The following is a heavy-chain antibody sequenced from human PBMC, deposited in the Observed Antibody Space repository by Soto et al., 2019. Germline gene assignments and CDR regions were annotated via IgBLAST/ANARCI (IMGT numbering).Heavy chain of an antibody. D-gene: IGHD2-15*01. Sequence: QVQLVQSGAEVKKPGSSVKVSCKASGGTFSSYAISWVRQAPGQGLEWMGGIIPIFGTANYAQKFQGRVTITADESTSTAYMELRSLRSEDTAVYYCASGYCSGGSCSTLNYYYYGMDVWGQGTTVTVSS. J-gene: IGHJ6*02. V-gene: IGHV1-69*01. CDR1: GGTFSSYA. CDR2: IIPIFGTA. CDR3: ASGYCSGGSCSTLNYYYYGMDV.